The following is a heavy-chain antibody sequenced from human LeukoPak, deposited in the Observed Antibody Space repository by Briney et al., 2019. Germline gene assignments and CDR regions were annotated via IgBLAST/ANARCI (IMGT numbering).Heavy chain of an antibody. Sequence: SETLSLTCTVSGGSISSYYWIWIRQPAGKGLEWIGRIYTSGSTNYNPSLKSRVTMSVDTSKNQFSLKLSSVTAADTAVYYCARDLHDSSGEHHAFDIWGQGTMVTVSS. CDR2: IYTSGST. CDR1: GGSISSYY. D-gene: IGHD3-22*01. CDR3: ARDLHDSSGEHHAFDI. V-gene: IGHV4-4*07. J-gene: IGHJ3*02.